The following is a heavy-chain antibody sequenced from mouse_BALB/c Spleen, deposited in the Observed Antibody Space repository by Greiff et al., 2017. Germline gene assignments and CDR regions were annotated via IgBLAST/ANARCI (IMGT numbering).Heavy chain of an antibody. Sequence: EVMLVESGGGLVKPGGSLKLSCAASGFAFSSYDMSWVRQTPEKRLEWVAYISSGGGSTYYPDTVKGRFTISRDNAKNTLYLQMSSLKSEDTAMYYCARHTVVARYAMDYWGQGTSVTVSS. V-gene: IGHV5-12-1*01. CDR2: ISSGGGST. CDR1: GFAFSSYD. J-gene: IGHJ4*01. CDR3: ARHTVVARYAMDY. D-gene: IGHD1-1*01.